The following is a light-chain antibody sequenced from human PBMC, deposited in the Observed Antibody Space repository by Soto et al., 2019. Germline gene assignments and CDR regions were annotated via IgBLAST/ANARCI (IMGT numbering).Light chain of an antibody. V-gene: IGKV3-11*01. CDR1: QSFRGL. CDR2: DAY. J-gene: IGKJ5*01. CDR3: QQRHMWPIT. Sequence: EVELTPSPVTLSLAPGDTHTLSCRASQSFRGLLAWYQQKPGQAPRLLIYDAYNRATGIPPRFSGSGSGTDFTLTISSLEPEDSAVYYCQQRHMWPITFGQGTRLEIK.